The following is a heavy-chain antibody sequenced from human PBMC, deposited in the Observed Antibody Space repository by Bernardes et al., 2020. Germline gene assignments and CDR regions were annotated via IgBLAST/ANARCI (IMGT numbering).Heavy chain of an antibody. J-gene: IGHJ6*03. CDR3: AEDQAVVEPANITPFRRNYYYYYYMDV. CDR1: GFTFSNHA. D-gene: IGHD2-2*01. Sequence: GGSLRLSCAASGFTFSNHAMSWVRQAPGKGLEWVSGISNSGSITYYAGSVRGRFTISRDNSKNTLYLQMNSLRAEDTAVYHCAEDQAVVEPANITPFRRNYYYYYYMDVWGKGTTVTVSS. CDR2: ISNSGSIT. V-gene: IGHV3-23*01.